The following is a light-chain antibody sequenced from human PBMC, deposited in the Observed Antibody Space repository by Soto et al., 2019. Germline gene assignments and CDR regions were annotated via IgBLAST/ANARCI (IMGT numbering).Light chain of an antibody. CDR2: KAS. CDR3: QQYNSYSPVT. CDR1: QSISSW. V-gene: IGKV1-5*03. J-gene: IGKJ3*01. Sequence: DIQMTQSPSTLSASVGDRVTITCRASQSISSWLAWYQQKPGKAPKLLIYKASSLESGVQSRFSGSGSGTEFTLTISSLQPDDFATYYCQQYNSYSPVTFGPGTKVDIK.